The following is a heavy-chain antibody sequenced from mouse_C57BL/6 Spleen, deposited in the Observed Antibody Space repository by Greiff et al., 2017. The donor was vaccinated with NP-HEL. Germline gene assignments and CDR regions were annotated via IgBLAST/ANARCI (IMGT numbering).Heavy chain of an antibody. V-gene: IGHV1-80*01. Sequence: QVQLKQSGAELVKPGASVKISCKASGYAFSSYWMNWVKQRPGKGLEWIGQIYPGDGDTNYNGKFKGKATLTADKSSSTAYMQLSSLTSEDSAVYFCARGGMLGPYFDYWGQGTTLTVSS. D-gene: IGHD4-1*01. CDR3: ARGGMLGPYFDY. CDR1: GYAFSSYW. J-gene: IGHJ2*01. CDR2: IYPGDGDT.